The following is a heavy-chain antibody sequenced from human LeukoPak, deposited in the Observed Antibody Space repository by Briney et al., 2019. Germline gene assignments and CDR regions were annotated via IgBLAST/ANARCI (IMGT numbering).Heavy chain of an antibody. V-gene: IGHV3-48*01. D-gene: IGHD1-26*01. Sequence: PGGSLRLSCAASGFTFSSCSMNWVRQAPGKGLEWVSYISSSSSTIYYADSVKGRFTISRDNAKNSLYLQMNSLRAEDTAVYYCARAPRLGPPNYYMDVWGKGTTVTISS. CDR1: GFTFSSCS. CDR3: ARAPRLGPPNYYMDV. J-gene: IGHJ6*03. CDR2: ISSSSSTI.